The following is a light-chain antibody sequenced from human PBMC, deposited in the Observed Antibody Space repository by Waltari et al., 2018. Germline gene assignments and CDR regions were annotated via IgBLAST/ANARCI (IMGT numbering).Light chain of an antibody. CDR2: WAS. V-gene: IGKV4-1*01. J-gene: IGKJ2*01. CDR3: QQYYSTPYT. CDR1: QSVLDDSNNKHD. Sequence: DIVITQSPESLAVPLGERATITCRSSQSVLDDSNNKHDVDWYQQKPGQPPKLLSDWASTRESGVPDRISGSESGTEFTLTGSSLQAEDVALYYGQQYYSTPYTLGQGTKVEI.